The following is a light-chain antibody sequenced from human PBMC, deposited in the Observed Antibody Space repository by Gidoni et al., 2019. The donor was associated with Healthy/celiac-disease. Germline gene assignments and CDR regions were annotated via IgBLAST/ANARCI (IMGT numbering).Light chain of an antibody. CDR1: QSVLYSSNNKNY. V-gene: IGKV4-1*01. J-gene: IGKJ1*01. Sequence: DIVMTQYPDSLAGSLGERATINCKSSQSVLYSSNNKNYLAWYQQKPGQPPKLLIYWASTRESGFPDRFSGSGSGTDFTLTISSLQAEDVAVYYCQQYYSTPPTFGQGTKVEIK. CDR3: QQYYSTPPT. CDR2: WAS.